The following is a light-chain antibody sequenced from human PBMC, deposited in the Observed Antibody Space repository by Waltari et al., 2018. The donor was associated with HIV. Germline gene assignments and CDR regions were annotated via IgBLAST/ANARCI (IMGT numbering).Light chain of an antibody. Sequence: QSALTQPASVSGSPGQSITISCTGTSSDVGGYTYVSWYQQHPGKAPNLMIYDVSNRPSGVSNRFSGSKSGNTASLTISGLQAEDEADYYCSSYTSSSTLVFGTGTKVTVL. CDR2: DVS. V-gene: IGLV2-14*03. CDR3: SSYTSSSTLV. CDR1: SSDVGGYTY. J-gene: IGLJ1*01.